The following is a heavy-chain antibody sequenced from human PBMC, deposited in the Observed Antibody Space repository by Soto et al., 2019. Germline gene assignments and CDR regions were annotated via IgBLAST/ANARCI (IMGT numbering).Heavy chain of an antibody. Sequence: PSETLSLTCTVYGGSMRSYSWSWFRRPSGGRLELIGCISYTGSADCSPSHKRRISMSVDTFKNQFSLKLNSVTAADTAVYYCLRSHGGYWGQGIQVTVSS. V-gene: IGHV4-59*03. CDR1: GGSMRSYS. CDR2: ISYTGSA. J-gene: IGHJ4*02. CDR3: LRSHGGY.